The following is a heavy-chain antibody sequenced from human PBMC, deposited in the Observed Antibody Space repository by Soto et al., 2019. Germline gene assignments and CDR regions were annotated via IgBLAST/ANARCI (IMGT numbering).Heavy chain of an antibody. D-gene: IGHD1-7*01. Sequence: EVQLVESGGGLVKPGGSLRLSCAASGFTFSSYSMNWVRQAPGKGLEWVSSISSSSSYIYYADSVKGRFTISRDNAKNSLYLQMNSLRAEDTAVYYCARAYNWNYVGFDYWGQGTLVTVSS. V-gene: IGHV3-21*01. J-gene: IGHJ4*02. CDR3: ARAYNWNYVGFDY. CDR2: ISSSSSYI. CDR1: GFTFSSYS.